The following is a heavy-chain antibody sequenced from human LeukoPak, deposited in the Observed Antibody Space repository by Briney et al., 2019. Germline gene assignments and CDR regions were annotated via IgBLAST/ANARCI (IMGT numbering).Heavy chain of an antibody. V-gene: IGHV1-46*01. CDR1: GGTFSSYA. CDR3: ARDPYDSSGYYYLDS. J-gene: IGHJ4*02. CDR2: INPIGVTT. Sequence: ASVKVSCKASGGTFSSYAISWVRQAPGHGLEWMGIINPIGVTTSYAQKFQGRVTMTRNTSTSTVYMELSSLTSEDTAVYYCARDPYDSSGYYYLDSWGQGTLVTVSS. D-gene: IGHD3-22*01.